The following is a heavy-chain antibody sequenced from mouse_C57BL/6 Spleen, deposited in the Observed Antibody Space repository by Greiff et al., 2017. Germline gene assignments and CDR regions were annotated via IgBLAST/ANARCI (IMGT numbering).Heavy chain of an antibody. V-gene: IGHV1-20*01. CDR3: ARLAMDY. Sequence: VQLQQSGPELVKPGDSVKISCKASGYSFTGYFMNWVMQSPGKSLEWIGRINPYNGDTYYNQKFKGKATLTVDKSSSTAHMELRSLTSEDSAVYDCARLAMDYWGQGTSVTVSS. J-gene: IGHJ4*01. CDR1: GYSFTGYF. CDR2: INPYNGDT.